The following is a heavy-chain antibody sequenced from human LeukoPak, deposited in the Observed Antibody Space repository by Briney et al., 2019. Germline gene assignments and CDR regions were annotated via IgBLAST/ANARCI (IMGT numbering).Heavy chain of an antibody. D-gene: IGHD6-13*01. CDR2: INPNSGGT. CDR1: GYTFTGYY. J-gene: IGHJ4*02. V-gene: IGHV1-2*02. Sequence: GASVKVSCKASGYTFTGYYIHWVRQAPGQGLEWMGWINPNSGGTNYAQKFQGRVTMTRDTSISTAYMELSRLKSDDTAFYYCARDERYTSGWYDEGGYYFDYWGQGTLVPVSS. CDR3: ARDERYTSGWYDEGGYYFDY.